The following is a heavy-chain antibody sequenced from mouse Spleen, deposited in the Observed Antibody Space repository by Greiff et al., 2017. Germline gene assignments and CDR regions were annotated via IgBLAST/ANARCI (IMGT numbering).Heavy chain of an antibody. CDR1: GYAFSSSW. J-gene: IGHJ4*01. CDR3: ARNDGYYLDY. V-gene: IGHV1-82*01. D-gene: IGHD2-3*01. CDR2: IYPGDGDT. Sequence: VKVVESGPELVKPGASVKISCKASGYAFSSSWMNWVKQRPGKGLEWIGRIYPGDGDTNYNGKFKGKATLTADKSSSTAYMQLSSLTSEDSAVYFCARNDGYYLDYWGQGTSVTVSS.